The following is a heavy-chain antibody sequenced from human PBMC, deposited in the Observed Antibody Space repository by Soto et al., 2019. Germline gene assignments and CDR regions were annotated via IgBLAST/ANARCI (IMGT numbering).Heavy chain of an antibody. CDR3: AKALRIEYSSSPLYYYYGMDV. Sequence: GGSLRLSCAASGFTFSSYGMHWVRQAPGKGLEWVAVISYDGSNKYYADSVKGRFTISRDNSKNTLYLQMTSLRAEDTAVYYCAKALRIEYSSSPLYYYYGMDVWGQGTTVTVSS. CDR1: GFTFSSYG. CDR2: ISYDGSNK. V-gene: IGHV3-30*18. D-gene: IGHD6-6*01. J-gene: IGHJ6*02.